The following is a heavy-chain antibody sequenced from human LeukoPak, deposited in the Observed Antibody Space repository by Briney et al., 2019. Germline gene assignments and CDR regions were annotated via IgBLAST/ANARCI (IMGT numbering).Heavy chain of an antibody. D-gene: IGHD3-3*01. CDR3: ARQISGVVRIDY. V-gene: IGHV1-18*04. Sequence: ASVKVSCKASGYNFISSGVTWERQAPGQGLEWMGWISAYNGNTNYAQKLQGRVTMTTDTSTSTAYMELRSLRSDDTAVYYCARQISGVVRIDYWGQGTLVTVSS. CDR1: GYNFISSG. CDR2: ISAYNGNT. J-gene: IGHJ4*02.